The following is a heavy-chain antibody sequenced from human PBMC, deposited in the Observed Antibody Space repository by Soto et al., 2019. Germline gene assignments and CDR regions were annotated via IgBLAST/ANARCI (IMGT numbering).Heavy chain of an antibody. V-gene: IGHV4-59*01. J-gene: IGHJ4*02. CDR1: GGSISSYY. D-gene: IGHD4-17*01. CDR2: IYYSGST. Sequence: SETLSLTCTVSGGSISSYYWSWIRQPPGKGLEWIGYIYYSGSTNYNPSLKSRVTISVDTSKNQFSLKLSSVTAADTAVYYCARDGRSPNDYGVQRFDYWGQGTLVTVSS. CDR3: ARDGRSPNDYGVQRFDY.